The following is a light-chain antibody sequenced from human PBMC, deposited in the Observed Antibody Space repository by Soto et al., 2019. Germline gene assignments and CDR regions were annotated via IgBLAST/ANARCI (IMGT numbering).Light chain of an antibody. CDR3: SSYAGSNNFRYV. V-gene: IGLV2-8*01. J-gene: IGLJ1*01. CDR2: EVN. Sequence: QSALTQPPSASGSPGQSVTISCTGTSSDVGGYNYVSWYQQHPGKAPKLMIYEVNKRPSGVPDRFSGSKSGNTASLTVSGLQAEGEADYYCSSYAGSNNFRYVFGTGTKVTVL. CDR1: SSDVGGYNY.